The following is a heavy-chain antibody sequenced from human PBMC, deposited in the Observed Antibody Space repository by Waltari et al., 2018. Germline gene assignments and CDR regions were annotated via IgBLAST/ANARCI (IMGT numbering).Heavy chain of an antibody. D-gene: IGHD3-10*01. CDR1: GFTFGDYT. V-gene: IGHV3-43*01. CDR2: ISWDGGST. Sequence: EVQLVESGGVVVQPGGSLRLYCAASGFTFGDYTMHWVRQAPGKGLEWVSLISWDGGSTYYADSVKGRFTISRDNSKNSLYLQMNSLRTEDTALYYCAKDLWFGDDYWGQGTLVTVSS. CDR3: AKDLWFGDDY. J-gene: IGHJ4*02.